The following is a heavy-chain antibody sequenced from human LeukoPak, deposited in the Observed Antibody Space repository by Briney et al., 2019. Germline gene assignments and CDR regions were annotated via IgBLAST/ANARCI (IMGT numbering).Heavy chain of an antibody. Sequence: GGSLRLSCAASGFTFSDHWMSWVRQAPGKGLEWVANIKSDGSEKHYVDSVKGRFTISRDNAKNSLYLQMNSLRDDDTAVYYCARVLRYCSGGNCYSGGLGYMDVWGKGTTVTISS. V-gene: IGHV3-7*01. D-gene: IGHD2-15*01. J-gene: IGHJ6*03. CDR1: GFTFSDHW. CDR3: ARVLRYCSGGNCYSGGLGYMDV. CDR2: IKSDGSEK.